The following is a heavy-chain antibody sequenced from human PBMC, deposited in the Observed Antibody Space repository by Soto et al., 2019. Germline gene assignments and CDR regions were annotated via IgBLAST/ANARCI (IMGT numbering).Heavy chain of an antibody. CDR3: ARDRYGPLNYGDAYYYYGMDV. CDR1: GFTFSSYS. CDR2: ISSSSSYI. J-gene: IGHJ6*02. V-gene: IGHV3-21*01. D-gene: IGHD4-17*01. Sequence: SLRLSCAASGFTFSSYSMNWVRQAPGKGLEWVSSISSSSSYIYYADSVKGRFTISRDNAKNSLYLQMNSLRAEDTAVYYCARDRYGPLNYGDAYYYYGMDVRAQGTTVTVSS.